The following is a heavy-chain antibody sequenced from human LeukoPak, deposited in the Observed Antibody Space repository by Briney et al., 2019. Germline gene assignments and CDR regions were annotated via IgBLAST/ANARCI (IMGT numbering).Heavy chain of an antibody. Sequence: PGGSLRLSCAASGFTFSTYSMNWVRQAPGKGLEWVSYISSGSSTIYYADSVKGRFTISRDNAKTSLYLQMNSLRDEDTAVYSCARDRGGGYDFDYWGQGTLVTVSS. J-gene: IGHJ4*02. D-gene: IGHD5-12*01. V-gene: IGHV3-48*02. CDR3: ARDRGGGYDFDY. CDR2: ISSGSSTI. CDR1: GFTFSTYS.